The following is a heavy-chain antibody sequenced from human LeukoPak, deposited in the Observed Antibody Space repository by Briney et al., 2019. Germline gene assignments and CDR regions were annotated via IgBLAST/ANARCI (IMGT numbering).Heavy chain of an antibody. CDR2: IIVYNGNT. CDR1: GYTVTSYG. V-gene: IGHV1-18*01. J-gene: IGHJ3*02. D-gene: IGHD1-14*01. Sequence: GASVKVSCKASGYTVTSYGISWVRQAPGQGLGWMGWIIVYNGNTNYAQKLQGRVTMTTDTSTRTDYMELRSLRPDDTAVYYCARVFWDNQSAWDIWRQATMVTVSS. CDR3: ARVFWDNQSAWDI.